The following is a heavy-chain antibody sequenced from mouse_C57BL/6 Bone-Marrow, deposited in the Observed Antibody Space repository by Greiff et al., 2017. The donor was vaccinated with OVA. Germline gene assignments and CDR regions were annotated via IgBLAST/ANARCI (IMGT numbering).Heavy chain of an antibody. CDR1: GYTFTSYW. J-gene: IGHJ2*01. CDR2: IYPSDSET. D-gene: IGHD1-1*02. Sequence: QVQLQQPGAELVRPGSSVKLSCKASGYTFTSYWMDWVKQRPGQGLEWIGNIYPSDSETHYNQKFKDKATLTVDKSSSTAYMQLSSLTSEDSAVYYGARSPYGDYFDYWGQGTTLTVSS. CDR3: ARSPYGDYFDY. V-gene: IGHV1-61*01.